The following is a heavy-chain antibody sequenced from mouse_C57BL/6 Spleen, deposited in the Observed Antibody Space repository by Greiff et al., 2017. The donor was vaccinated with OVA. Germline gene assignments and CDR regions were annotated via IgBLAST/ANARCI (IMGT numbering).Heavy chain of an antibody. CDR3: TRPNWEDYFDY. D-gene: IGHD4-1*01. CDR2: IYPGNSDT. Sequence: VHVKQSGTVLARPGASVKMSCKTSGYTFTSYWMHWVKQRPGQGLEWIGAIYPGNSDTSYNQKFKGKAKLTAVTSASTAYMELSSLTNEDSAVYYCTRPNWEDYFDYWGQGTTLTVSS. CDR1: GYTFTSYW. J-gene: IGHJ2*01. V-gene: IGHV1-5*01.